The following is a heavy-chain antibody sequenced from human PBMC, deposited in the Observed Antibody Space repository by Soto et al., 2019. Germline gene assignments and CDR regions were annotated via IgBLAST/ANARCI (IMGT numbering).Heavy chain of an antibody. J-gene: IGHJ4*02. V-gene: IGHV3-9*01. Sequence: TGGSLRLSCAASGFTFDDYAMHWVRQAPGKGLEWVSGISWNSGSIGYADSVKGRFTISRDNAKNSLYLQMNSLRAEDTALYYCAKDIRDSSGWYTGGYWGQGTLVTVSS. CDR1: GFTFDDYA. D-gene: IGHD6-19*01. CDR3: AKDIRDSSGWYTGGY. CDR2: ISWNSGSI.